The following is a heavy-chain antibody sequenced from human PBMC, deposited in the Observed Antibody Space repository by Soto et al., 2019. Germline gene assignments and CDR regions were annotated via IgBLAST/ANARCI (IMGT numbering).Heavy chain of an antibody. V-gene: IGHV3-74*01. CDR3: AREDIVVVPAATGFYNWFDP. D-gene: IGHD2-2*01. J-gene: IGHJ5*02. Sequence: VGSLRLSCAASGFTFSSYWMHWVRQAPGKGLVWVSRINSDGSSTSYADSVKGRFTISRDNAKNTLYLQMNSLRAEDTAVYYCAREDIVVVPAATGFYNWFDPWGQGTLVTVSS. CDR2: INSDGSST. CDR1: GFTFSSYW.